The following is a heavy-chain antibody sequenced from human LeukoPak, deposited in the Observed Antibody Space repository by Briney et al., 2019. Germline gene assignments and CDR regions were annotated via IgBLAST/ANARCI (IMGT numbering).Heavy chain of an antibody. J-gene: IGHJ4*02. V-gene: IGHV3-66*01. CDR1: EFSVGSNY. Sequence: GGSLRLSCAASEFSVGSNYMTWVRQAPGKGLEWVSLIYSGGSTYYADSVKGRFTISRDNSKNTLYLQMNSLRAEDTAVYYCAKGSLYYYDSSGVYFDYWGQGTLVTVSS. CDR3: AKGSLYYYDSSGVYFDY. D-gene: IGHD3-22*01. CDR2: IYSGGST.